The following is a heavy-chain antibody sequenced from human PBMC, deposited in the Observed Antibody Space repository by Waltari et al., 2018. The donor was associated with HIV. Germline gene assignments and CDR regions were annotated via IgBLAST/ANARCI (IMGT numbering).Heavy chain of an antibody. Sequence: EAQLVQSGAEVKKPGATVKISCKVSGRTFTDYYLQWVQQATGKGLEWIGLVDPEDGETIYAENFQGRITITAETSTDTAYMELSRLTYEDTAVYYCGSSARLAVRKYWRQGTLVIVS. CDR1: GRTFTDYY. D-gene: IGHD6-19*01. J-gene: IGHJ1*01. CDR2: VDPEDGET. V-gene: IGHV1-69-2*01. CDR3: GSSARLAVRKY.